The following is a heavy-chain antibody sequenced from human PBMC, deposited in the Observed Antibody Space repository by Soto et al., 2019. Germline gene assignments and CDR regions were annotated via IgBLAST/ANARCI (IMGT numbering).Heavy chain of an antibody. CDR2: ISSSSSYI. V-gene: IGHV3-21*01. CDR1: GFTFSSYS. CDR3: AREPRSLGYCSSTSCPNFDY. D-gene: IGHD2-2*01. J-gene: IGHJ4*02. Sequence: GGSLRLSCAASGFTFSSYSMNWVRQAPGKGLEWVSSISSSSSYIYYTDSVKGRFTISRDNAKNSLYLQMNSLRAEDTAVYYCAREPRSLGYCSSTSCPNFDYWGQGTLVTVSS.